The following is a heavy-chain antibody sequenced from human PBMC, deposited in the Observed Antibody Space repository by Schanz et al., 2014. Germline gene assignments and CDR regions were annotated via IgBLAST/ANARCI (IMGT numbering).Heavy chain of an antibody. D-gene: IGHD3-10*01. Sequence: VQLVESGGSVVQPGRSLRLSCAASGFTFSHYWLSWVRQTPGKRLEWVANIRQDGSAKFYVDSVNSRFAISRDNAENSVYLQMNSLRAEDTAVYYCARDGFGGYLDSWGQGTLVTVSS. J-gene: IGHJ4*02. V-gene: IGHV3-7*03. CDR1: GFTFSHYW. CDR3: ARDGFGGYLDS. CDR2: IRQDGSAK.